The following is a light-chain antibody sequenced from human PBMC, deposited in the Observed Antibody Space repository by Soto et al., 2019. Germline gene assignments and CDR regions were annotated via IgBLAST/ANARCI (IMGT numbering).Light chain of an antibody. CDR3: QQRSNWPTIT. CDR1: QSVGSY. Sequence: EIVLTQSPATLSLSPGERATLSCRASQSVGSYLAWYQQKPGQAPRPLIYDASNRATGIPARFSGSGSGTDFTLTISSLEPEHFAVYYCQQRSNWPTITFGQGTRLEIK. V-gene: IGKV3-11*01. CDR2: DAS. J-gene: IGKJ5*01.